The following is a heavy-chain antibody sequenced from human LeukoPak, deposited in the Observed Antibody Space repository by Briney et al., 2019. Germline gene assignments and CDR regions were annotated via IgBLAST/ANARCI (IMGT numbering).Heavy chain of an antibody. CDR3: MTDFGVVIPSYGMDV. Sequence: GGSLRLSCAASGFTFSSYWMSWVRQAPGKGLEWVANIKQDGSEKYYADSVKGRFTISRDNAKNSLYLQMNSLRAEDTAVYYCMTDFGVVIPSYGMDVWGQGTTVTVSS. V-gene: IGHV3-7*01. CDR2: IKQDGSEK. CDR1: GFTFSSYW. J-gene: IGHJ6*02. D-gene: IGHD3-3*01.